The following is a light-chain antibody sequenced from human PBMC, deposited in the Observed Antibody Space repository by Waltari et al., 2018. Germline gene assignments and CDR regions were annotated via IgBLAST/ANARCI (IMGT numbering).Light chain of an antibody. CDR1: QNLLFRSTNKNY. Sequence: DIVMTQSPDSLTVSLGERATINCKSSQNLLFRSTNKNYLAWYQQKPGQPPKLLFYWASTRESGVPDRFSGSGSGTDFTLTISSLQAEDVAVYYCQQYFSGPETFGQGTKLEIK. CDR2: WAS. V-gene: IGKV4-1*01. CDR3: QQYFSGPET. J-gene: IGKJ2*01.